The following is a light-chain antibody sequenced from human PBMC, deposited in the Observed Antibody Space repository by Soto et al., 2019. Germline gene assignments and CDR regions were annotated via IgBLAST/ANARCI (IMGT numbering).Light chain of an antibody. CDR1: QSVSSN. V-gene: IGKV3-15*01. J-gene: IGKJ1*01. Sequence: EIVMTQSPATLSVSPGERATLSCRASQSVSSNLAWYQQKPGQAPRLLIYGASTRATGIPARFSGSGSGTEFTLTINSLQPADFAVYYCQEYNNWPPWTLGHGTKVEIK. CDR3: QEYNNWPPWT. CDR2: GAS.